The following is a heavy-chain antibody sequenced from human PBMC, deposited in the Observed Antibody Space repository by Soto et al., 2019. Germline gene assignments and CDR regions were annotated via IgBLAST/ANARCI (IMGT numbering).Heavy chain of an antibody. CDR1: GGTFSSYA. V-gene: IGHV1-69*12. D-gene: IGHD4-4*01. Sequence: QVQLVQSGAEVKKPGSSVKVSCKASGGTFSSYAISWVRQAPGQGLEWMGGIIPIFGTANYAQKFQGRVTITADESTSTAYMELSSLRSEDTAVYYCARAPVTPYLSDYYGMDVWGQGTTVTVSS. CDR2: IIPIFGTA. CDR3: ARAPVTPYLSDYYGMDV. J-gene: IGHJ6*02.